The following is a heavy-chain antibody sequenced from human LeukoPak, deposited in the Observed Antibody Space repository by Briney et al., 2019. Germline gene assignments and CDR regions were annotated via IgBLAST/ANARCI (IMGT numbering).Heavy chain of an antibody. CDR3: ARDGRCTNGVCFLNWLDP. CDR2: IIPIFGTA. J-gene: IGHJ5*02. V-gene: IGHV1-69*05. Sequence: GASVKVSCKASGGTFSSYAISWVRQAPGQGLEWMGGIIPIFGTANYAQKFQGRVTITTDESTSTAYMELSSLRSEDTAVYYCARDGRCTNGVCFLNWLDPWGQGTLVTVSS. D-gene: IGHD2-8*01. CDR1: GGTFSSYA.